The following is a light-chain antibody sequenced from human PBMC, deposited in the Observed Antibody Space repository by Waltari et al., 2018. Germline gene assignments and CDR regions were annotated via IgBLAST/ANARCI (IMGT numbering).Light chain of an antibody. Sequence: DIQMSQSPSSLSASVGDRVTITCRASQGISSYLNWYQQKQGKAPKLLIYYANSLASGVPSRFSGSGSGTEFTLTISSLQPEDFATYYCQQGNSNPRTFGQGTKVEIK. CDR2: YAN. CDR1: QGISSY. V-gene: IGKV1-39*01. CDR3: QQGNSNPRT. J-gene: IGKJ1*01.